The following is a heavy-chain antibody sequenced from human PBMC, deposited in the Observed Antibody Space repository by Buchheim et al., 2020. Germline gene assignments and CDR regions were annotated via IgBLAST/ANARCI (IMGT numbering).Heavy chain of an antibody. CDR2: IKRKTDGGTT. V-gene: IGHV3-15*07. J-gene: IGHJ6*02. CDR3: TTCSPHDFWSGWEYYYYGMDV. Sequence: EVQLVESGGGLVKPGGSLRLSCAASGFTFSNAWMNWVRQAPGKGLEWVGRIKRKTDGGTTDYAAPVKGRFTISRDDSKNTLYLQMNSLKTEDTAVYYCTTCSPHDFWSGWEYYYYGMDVWGQGTT. CDR1: GFTFSNAW. D-gene: IGHD3-3*01.